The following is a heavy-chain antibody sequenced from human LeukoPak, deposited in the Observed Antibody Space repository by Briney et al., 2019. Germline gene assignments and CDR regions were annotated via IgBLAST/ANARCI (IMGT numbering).Heavy chain of an antibody. V-gene: IGHV4-61*02. CDR2: IYTSGST. D-gene: IGHD3-22*01. J-gene: IGHJ3*02. CDR1: GGSISSGSYY. Sequence: ASETLSLTCTVSGGSISSGSYYWSWIRQPAGKGLEWIGRIYTSGSTNYNPSLKSRVTISVDTSKNQFSLKLSSVTAADTAVYYCAREEYYYDSSGYYPGAFDIWGQGTMVTVSS. CDR3: AREEYYYDSSGYYPGAFDI.